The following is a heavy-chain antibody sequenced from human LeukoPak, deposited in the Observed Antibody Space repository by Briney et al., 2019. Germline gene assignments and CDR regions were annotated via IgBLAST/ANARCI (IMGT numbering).Heavy chain of an antibody. CDR2: ITPIFGTA. J-gene: IGHJ4*02. Sequence: GSSVKISCKASGGTSINYAINWVRQAPGQGLEWMGGITPIFGTANYVHKYKGRVTITADKSTSTAYMELSRLRSEDTATYYCARASSDDTAMATPFAYWGRGTLVIVSS. CDR1: GGTSINYA. CDR3: ARASSDDTAMATPFAY. D-gene: IGHD5-18*01. V-gene: IGHV1-69*06.